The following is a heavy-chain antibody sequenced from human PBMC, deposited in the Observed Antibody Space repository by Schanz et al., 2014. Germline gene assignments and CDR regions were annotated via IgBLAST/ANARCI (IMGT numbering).Heavy chain of an antibody. CDR1: GASISSGGYY. D-gene: IGHD4-17*01. V-gene: IGHV4-31*11. J-gene: IGHJ4*02. CDR3: AGMATVTYFDF. CDR2: IYDGGST. Sequence: QVQLQESGPGLLKPSGTLSLTCAVSGASISSGGYYWSWIRQHPGKGLEWIGYIYDGGSTYYNPSLKSRVTISVDTSKNQFSRKLTSVTAVDTAVYYCAGMATVTYFDFWGQGALVTVSS.